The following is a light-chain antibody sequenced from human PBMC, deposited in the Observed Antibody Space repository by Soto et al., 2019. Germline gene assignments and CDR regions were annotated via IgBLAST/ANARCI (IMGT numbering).Light chain of an antibody. CDR1: QSISSW. CDR3: QQYAFFST. V-gene: IGKV1-5*03. J-gene: IGKJ1*01. Sequence: DIQMTQSPSTLSASVGDRVTITCRASQSISSWLTWYQQKPGQAPKLLIYKASIVESGVPSRFSGSGSGTEFNLTISSLQPDDFATYYCQQYAFFSTFGQGTRVEIK. CDR2: KAS.